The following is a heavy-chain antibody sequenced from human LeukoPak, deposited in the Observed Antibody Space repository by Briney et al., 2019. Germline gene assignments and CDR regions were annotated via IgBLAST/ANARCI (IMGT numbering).Heavy chain of an antibody. CDR2: ISWNRGSI. Sequence: PGGSLRLSCAASGFTFDDYAMHWVRQAPGKGLEWVSGISWNRGSIGYADSVKGRFTISRDNAKNSLYLQMNSLRAEDMALYYCAKGAYYDFWSGYFHFDYWGQGTLVTVSS. J-gene: IGHJ4*02. D-gene: IGHD3-3*01. CDR3: AKGAYYDFWSGYFHFDY. CDR1: GFTFDDYA. V-gene: IGHV3-9*03.